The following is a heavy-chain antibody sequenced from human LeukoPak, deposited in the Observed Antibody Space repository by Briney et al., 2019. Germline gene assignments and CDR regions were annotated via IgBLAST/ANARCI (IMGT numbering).Heavy chain of an antibody. CDR2: INHSGST. CDR3: ARGPGRYCSGGSCSRFDY. J-gene: IGHJ4*02. V-gene: IGHV4-34*01. CDR1: GGSFSGYY. D-gene: IGHD2-15*01. Sequence: PSETLSLTCAVYGGSFSGYYWSWIRQPPGKGLEWIGEINHSGSTNYNPSLKSRVTISVDTSKNQFSLKLSSVTAADTAVYYCARGPGRYCSGGSCSRFDYWGQGTLVTVSS.